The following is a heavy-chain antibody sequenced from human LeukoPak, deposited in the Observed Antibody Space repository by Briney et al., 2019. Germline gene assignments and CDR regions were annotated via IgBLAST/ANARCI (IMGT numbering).Heavy chain of an antibody. CDR2: IYYSGST. J-gene: IGHJ4*02. CDR1: GGSISSYY. V-gene: IGHV4-59*08. Sequence: SETLSLTCTVSGGSISSYYWSWIRQPPGKGLEWIGYIYYSGSTNYNPSLKSRVTISVDTSKNQFSLKLSSVTAADTAVYYCATGSIAVAGTFAYWGQGTLVTVSS. D-gene: IGHD6-19*01. CDR3: ATGSIAVAGTFAY.